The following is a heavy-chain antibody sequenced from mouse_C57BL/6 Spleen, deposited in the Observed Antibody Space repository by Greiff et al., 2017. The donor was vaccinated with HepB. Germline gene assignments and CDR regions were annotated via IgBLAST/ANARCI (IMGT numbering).Heavy chain of an antibody. Sequence: QVQLKQPGAELVRPGASVTLSCKASGYTFTDYEMHWVKQTPVHGLEWIGAIDPETGGTAYNQKFKGKAILTADKSSSTAYMELRSLTSEDSAVYYCAFITTVVDYAMDYWGQGTSVTVSS. CDR1: GYTFTDYE. CDR2: IDPETGGT. CDR3: AFITTVVDYAMDY. J-gene: IGHJ4*01. D-gene: IGHD1-1*01. V-gene: IGHV1-15*01.